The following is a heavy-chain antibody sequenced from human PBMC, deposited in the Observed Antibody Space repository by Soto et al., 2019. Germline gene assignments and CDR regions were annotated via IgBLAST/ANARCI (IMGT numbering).Heavy chain of an antibody. CDR1: SGSITSSSW. V-gene: IGHV4-4*02. CDR2: IYHSGST. Sequence: QVQLQESGPGLVKPSGTLSLTCAVSSGSITSSSWWTWVRQPPGKGLEWIGEIYHSGSTNYNPSLKNRVTISVDKSKNHFCLKLNSVTAADTAVYYCARGTYDIFNWFDPWGQGTLVTVSS. D-gene: IGHD3-9*01. J-gene: IGHJ5*02. CDR3: ARGTYDIFNWFDP.